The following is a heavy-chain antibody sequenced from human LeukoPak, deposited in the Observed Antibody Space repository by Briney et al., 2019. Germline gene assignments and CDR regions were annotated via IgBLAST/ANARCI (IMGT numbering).Heavy chain of an antibody. CDR3: ARAYNYDSTGLDY. D-gene: IGHD3-22*01. CDR2: INPDGGST. Sequence: GASVKVSCKASGYTFTNYYMHWVRQAPGHGLEWMGIINPDGGSTNYAQKFQGRVTMTRDTSTSTVNMELSSLRSEDTAVYYCARAYNYDSTGLDYWGQGTLVIVSS. V-gene: IGHV1-46*01. J-gene: IGHJ4*02. CDR1: GYTFTNYY.